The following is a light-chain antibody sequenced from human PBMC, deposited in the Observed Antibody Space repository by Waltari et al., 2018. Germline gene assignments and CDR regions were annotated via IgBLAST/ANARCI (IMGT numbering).Light chain of an antibody. J-gene: IGKJ3*01. CDR2: WAS. CDR3: QQYYSTPLT. Sequence: DIVMTQSPDSLAVSLGERAPINCKSSQSVLYSSNNKNYLAWYQQKPGQPPKLLIYWASTRESGVPDRFSGRGSGTDFTLTISSLQAEDVAVYYCQQYYSTPLTFGPGTKVDIK. CDR1: QSVLYSSNNKNY. V-gene: IGKV4-1*01.